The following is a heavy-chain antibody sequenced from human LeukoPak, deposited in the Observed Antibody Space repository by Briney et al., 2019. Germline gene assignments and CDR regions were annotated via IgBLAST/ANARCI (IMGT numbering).Heavy chain of an antibody. CDR2: IYYSGST. D-gene: IGHD6-13*01. V-gene: IGHV4-39*01. Sequence: PSETLSLTCTVSGGSISSSSYYWGWIRQPPGKGLEWIGSIYYSGSTYYNPSLKSRVTISVDTSKNQFSLKLSSVTAADTAVYYCARHNRYGGSSWYFDYWGQGTLVTVSS. J-gene: IGHJ4*02. CDR1: GGSISSSSYY. CDR3: ARHNRYGGSSWYFDY.